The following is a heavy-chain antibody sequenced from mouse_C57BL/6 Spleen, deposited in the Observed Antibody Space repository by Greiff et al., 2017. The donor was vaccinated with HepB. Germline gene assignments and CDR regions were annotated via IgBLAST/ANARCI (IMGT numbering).Heavy chain of an antibody. Sequence: EVQRVESGTVLARPGASVKMSCKTSGYTFTSYWMHWVKQRPGQGLEWIGAIYPGNSDTSYNQKFKGKAKLTAVTSASTAYMELSSLTNEDSAVYYCTRTRYYDYDWYFDVWGTGTTVTVSS. CDR1: GYTFTSYW. V-gene: IGHV1-5*01. J-gene: IGHJ1*03. D-gene: IGHD2-4*01. CDR3: TRTRYYDYDWYFDV. CDR2: IYPGNSDT.